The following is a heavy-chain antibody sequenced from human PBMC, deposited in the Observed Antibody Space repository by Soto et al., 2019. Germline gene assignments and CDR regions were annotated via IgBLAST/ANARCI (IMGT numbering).Heavy chain of an antibody. CDR2: ISGSGGST. Sequence: GGSLRLSCAASGFTFSSYAMSWVRQAPGKGLEWVSAISGSGGSTYYADSVKGRFTISRDNSKNTLYLQMNSLRAEDTAVYYCAKLIKDIVVVTAANIAYWGQGTLVTVYS. CDR3: AKLIKDIVVVTAANIAY. D-gene: IGHD2-2*01. V-gene: IGHV3-23*01. J-gene: IGHJ4*02. CDR1: GFTFSSYA.